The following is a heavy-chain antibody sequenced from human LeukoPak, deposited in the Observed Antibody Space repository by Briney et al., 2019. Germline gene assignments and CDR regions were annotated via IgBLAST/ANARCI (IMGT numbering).Heavy chain of an antibody. CDR1: GGSISSYY. Sequence: SETLSLTCTVSGGSISSYYWSWIRQPPGKGLEWIGYIYYSGSTNYNPSLKSRDTISVDTSKNQFSLKLSSVTAADTAVYYCAGALIDNFDYWGQGTLVTVSS. CDR2: IYYSGST. D-gene: IGHD2-15*01. V-gene: IGHV4-59*01. CDR3: AGALIDNFDY. J-gene: IGHJ4*02.